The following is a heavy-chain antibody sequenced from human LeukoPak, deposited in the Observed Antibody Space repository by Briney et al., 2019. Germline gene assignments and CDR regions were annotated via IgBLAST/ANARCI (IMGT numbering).Heavy chain of an antibody. Sequence: GSLRLSCSASGFILSDYYMDWVRQAPGKGLEWVGRTRNKANRYSTEYAASVQGRFTISRDDSKNSLYLQMNTLKTEDTAVYYCARAPDDYDFWSGPFDYWGRGTLVTVSS. D-gene: IGHD3-3*01. CDR1: GFILSDYY. J-gene: IGHJ4*02. V-gene: IGHV3-72*01. CDR3: ARAPDDYDFWSGPFDY. CDR2: TRNKANRYST.